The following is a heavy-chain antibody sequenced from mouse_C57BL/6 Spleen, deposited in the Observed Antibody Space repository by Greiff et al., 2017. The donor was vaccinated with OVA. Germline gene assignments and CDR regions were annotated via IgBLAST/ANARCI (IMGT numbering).Heavy chain of an antibody. CDR2: ISSGGDYL. J-gene: IGHJ4*01. V-gene: IGHV5-9-1*02. CDR3: TRDGTEYAMDY. CDR1: GFTFSSYA. D-gene: IGHD4-1*01. Sequence: EVMLVESGEGLVKPGGSLKLSCAASGFTFSSYAMSWVRQTPEKRLEWVAYISSGGDYLYYADTVKGRFTISRDNARNTLSLQMSSLRSADTAMYYCTRDGTEYAMDYWGQGTSVTVSS.